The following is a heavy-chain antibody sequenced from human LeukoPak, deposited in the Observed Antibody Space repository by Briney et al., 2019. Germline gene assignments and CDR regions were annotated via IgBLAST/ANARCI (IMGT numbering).Heavy chain of an antibody. CDR3: ARGIRGAADY. Sequence: PSETLSLTCTVAYDSISSYYWSWIRQPPGKGLEWIGYIHNSGSTMYNPSLKRRLAMSLDTSKNQFSLNLNSVTAADTAVYYCARGIRGAADYWGQGTLVTVSS. J-gene: IGHJ4*02. CDR2: IHNSGST. CDR1: YDSISSYY. D-gene: IGHD3-16*01. V-gene: IGHV4-59*01.